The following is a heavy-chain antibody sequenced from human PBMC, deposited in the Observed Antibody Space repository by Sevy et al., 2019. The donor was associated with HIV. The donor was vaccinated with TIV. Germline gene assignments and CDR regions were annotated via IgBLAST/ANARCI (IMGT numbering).Heavy chain of an antibody. CDR1: GYSFTSYW. CDR3: ARQAITMVQGDYGMDV. Sequence: GESLKISCKGSGYSFTSYWIGWVRQMPGKGLEWMGIIYPGDSDTRYSPSFQGQVTILADKSISTAYMQWSSLKASDTAMYYCARQAITMVQGDYGMDVWGQGTTVTVSS. CDR2: IYPGDSDT. V-gene: IGHV5-51*01. D-gene: IGHD3-10*01. J-gene: IGHJ6*02.